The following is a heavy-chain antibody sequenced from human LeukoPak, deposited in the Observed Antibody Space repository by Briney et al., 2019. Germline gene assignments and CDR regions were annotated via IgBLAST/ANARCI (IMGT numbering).Heavy chain of an antibody. V-gene: IGHV1-46*01. Sequence: ASVKVSCKASGYTFTSYYMHWMRQAPGQGLEWMGIINPSGGSTSYAQKFQGRVTMTRDTSTSTVYMELSSLRSEDTAVYYCARDAVVGATRSAASDLDYWGQGTLVTVSS. CDR1: GYTFTSYY. J-gene: IGHJ4*02. D-gene: IGHD1-26*01. CDR3: ARDAVVGATRSAASDLDY. CDR2: INPSGGST.